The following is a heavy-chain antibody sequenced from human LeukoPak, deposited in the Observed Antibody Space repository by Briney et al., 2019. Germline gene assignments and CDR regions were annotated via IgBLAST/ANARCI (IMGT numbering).Heavy chain of an antibody. V-gene: IGHV4-38-2*02. J-gene: IGHJ4*02. D-gene: IGHD3-10*01. CDR2: IYHNGVK. CDR3: ARDDGSG. CDR1: HYSISSGYY. Sequence: PSETLSLTCTVSHYSISSGYYWGWIRQPPGKGLEWIGSIYHNGVKFYNPSLRSRISTSVDTSKNQFSLKLSSVTAADTAVYYCARDDGSGWGQGTLVTVSS.